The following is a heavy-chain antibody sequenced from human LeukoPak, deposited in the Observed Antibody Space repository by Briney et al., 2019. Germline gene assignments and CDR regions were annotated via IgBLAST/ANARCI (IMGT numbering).Heavy chain of an antibody. J-gene: IGHJ5*02. V-gene: IGHV4-59*01. Sequence: SETLSLTCTVSGGSISSYYWSWIRQPPGKGLEWIGYIYYSGSTNYNPSLKSRVTISVDTSKNQFSLKLSSVTAADTAVYYCARTGNHEGWFDPWGQGTLVTVSS. CDR3: ARTGNHEGWFDP. D-gene: IGHD1-1*01. CDR2: IYYSGST. CDR1: GGSISSYY.